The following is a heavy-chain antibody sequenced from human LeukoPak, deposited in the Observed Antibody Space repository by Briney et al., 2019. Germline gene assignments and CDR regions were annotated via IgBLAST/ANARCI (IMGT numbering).Heavy chain of an antibody. V-gene: IGHV4-39*01. Sequence: SETLSLTCNVSGVSISSSTYYWGWIRQPPGKGLEWIGSIYNSGSTYYNPSLKSRGTISVVTSENQFSLKLSSVTATDTAVYYCARRGITMVRGITVGDPFDYWGQGTLVTVSS. J-gene: IGHJ4*02. D-gene: IGHD3-10*01. CDR2: IYNSGST. CDR1: GVSISSSTYY. CDR3: ARRGITMVRGITVGDPFDY.